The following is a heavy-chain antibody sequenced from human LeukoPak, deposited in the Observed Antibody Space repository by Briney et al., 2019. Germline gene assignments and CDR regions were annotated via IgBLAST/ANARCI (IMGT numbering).Heavy chain of an antibody. CDR1: GFTFSSYW. J-gene: IGHJ4*02. CDR2: IKQDGSEK. D-gene: IGHD3-22*01. V-gene: IGHV3-7*01. CDR3: ARERYYYDSSGSDY. Sequence: GGSLRLSCAASGFTFSSYWMSWVRQAPGKGLEWVANIKQDGSEKYYVDSVKGRFTISRDNAKNSLYLQMNSLRAEDTAVYYCARERYYYDSSGSDYWGQGTLVTVSS.